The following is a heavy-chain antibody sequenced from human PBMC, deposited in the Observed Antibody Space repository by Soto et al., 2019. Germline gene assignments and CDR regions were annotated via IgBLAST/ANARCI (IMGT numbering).Heavy chain of an antibody. CDR3: ARSPAGYSYGYGADY. CDR2: IWYDGSNK. CDR1: GFTFSTYG. Sequence: GGSLRLSCAASGFTFSTYGMHWVRQAPGKGLEWVAVIWYDGSNKYYADSVKGRFTISRDNSKNTLYLQMNSLRAEDTAVYYCARSPAGYSYGYGADYWGQGTLVTVSS. D-gene: IGHD5-18*01. V-gene: IGHV3-33*01. J-gene: IGHJ4*02.